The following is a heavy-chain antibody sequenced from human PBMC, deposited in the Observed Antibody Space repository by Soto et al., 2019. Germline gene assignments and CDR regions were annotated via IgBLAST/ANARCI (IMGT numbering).Heavy chain of an antibody. Sequence: QVQLVQSGAEVKKPGSSVKVSCKASGGTFSSYAISWVRQAPGQGHEWMGGIIPIFGTANYAQKFQGRVTIAADESTSTAYMELSSLRSDDTAVYYCASPAAGTGSYYYGMDVWGQGTTVTVSS. CDR1: GGTFSSYA. D-gene: IGHD6-13*01. CDR3: ASPAAGTGSYYYGMDV. CDR2: IIPIFGTA. V-gene: IGHV1-69*12. J-gene: IGHJ6*02.